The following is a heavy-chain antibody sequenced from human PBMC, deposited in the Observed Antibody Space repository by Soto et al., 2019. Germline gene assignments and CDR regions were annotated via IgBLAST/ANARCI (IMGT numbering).Heavy chain of an antibody. CDR2: IFYSGST. CDR1: GASISSRNYY. CDR3: VRHPRIMVPRQHDYYFDT. D-gene: IGHD2-8*01. J-gene: IGHJ4*02. Sequence: PSETLSLTRNVSGASISSRNYYWGWIRQPPGKGLEWFGSIFYSGSTYYNPSLKSRVTISIVTSQNQFSLRLTSVTAADTAVYYCVRHPRIMVPRQHDYYFDTWGPGNLVTVSS. V-gene: IGHV4-39*01.